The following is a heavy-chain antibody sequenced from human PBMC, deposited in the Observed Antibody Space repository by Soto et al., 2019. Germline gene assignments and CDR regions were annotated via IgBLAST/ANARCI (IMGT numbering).Heavy chain of an antibody. D-gene: IGHD1-7*01. CDR2: MDPSDSYI. V-gene: IGHV5-10-1*03. J-gene: IGHJ4*02. Sequence: EVQLVQSGAELKKPGESLRISCQASGYTFTNYYIAWVRQVPGRGLEWMGRMDPSDSYIKYSPSFEGHVTMSVDKSISTAFLQWSRLEASDTAMYFCAIPLARTTPFDYWGQGSLVTVSS. CDR3: AIPLARTTPFDY. CDR1: GYTFTNYY.